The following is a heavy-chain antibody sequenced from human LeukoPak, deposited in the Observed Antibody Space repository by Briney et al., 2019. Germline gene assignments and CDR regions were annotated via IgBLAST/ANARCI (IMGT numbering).Heavy chain of an antibody. Sequence: SETLSHTCAVSGGFISNINWWSWVRQPPGRGLEWIGEVHQSGVTNYNPSLKSRVTISLDKSNNQFSLKLNSVTAADTAVYFCAENGPWSLKYWGQGTLVTVSS. D-gene: IGHD2-15*01. J-gene: IGHJ4*02. CDR1: GGFISNINW. CDR2: VHQSGVT. V-gene: IGHV4-4*02. CDR3: AENGPWSLKY.